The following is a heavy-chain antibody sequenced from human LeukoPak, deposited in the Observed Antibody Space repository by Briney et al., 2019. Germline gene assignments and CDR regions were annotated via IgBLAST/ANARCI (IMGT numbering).Heavy chain of an antibody. Sequence: SETLSLTCTVSGGSINTGDYYSSWIRQHPGKGLEWIGYIHYSGSTNYNPSLKSRVTISVDTSKNQFSLKLSSVTAADTAVYYCASHRRVYSSSWYFDLWGRGTLVTVSS. CDR2: IHYSGST. V-gene: IGHV4-31*03. CDR1: GGSINTGDYY. CDR3: ASHRRVYSSSWYFDL. D-gene: IGHD6-13*01. J-gene: IGHJ2*01.